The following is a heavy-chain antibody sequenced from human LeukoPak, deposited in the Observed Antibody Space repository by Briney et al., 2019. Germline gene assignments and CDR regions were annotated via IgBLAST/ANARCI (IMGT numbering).Heavy chain of an antibody. J-gene: IGHJ6*03. V-gene: IGHV3-64*01. Sequence: GGSLRLSCVASGFTLSHHAIHWVRQTPGKGLELVSIITSSGNGTYFAKSVKGRFTISRDNSKNTVYLQMGGLRPEDMAVYYCVRFGAGGGYYTRGNYYYYMDVWGKGTTVTISS. CDR2: ITSSGNGT. CDR3: VRFGAGGGYYTRGNYYYYMDV. CDR1: GFTLSHHA. D-gene: IGHD3-10*01.